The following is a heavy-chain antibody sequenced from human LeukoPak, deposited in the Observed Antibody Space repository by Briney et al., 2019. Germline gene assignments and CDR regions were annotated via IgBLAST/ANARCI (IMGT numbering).Heavy chain of an antibody. CDR2: ISSSGSTI. Sequence: GGSLRLSCAASGFTFSSYEMNWVRQAPGKGLEWVSYISSSGSTIYYADSVKGRFTISRDNAKNTLYLQMNSLRVEDTAVYYCAREGSYLDTGGSYYLHWLDPWGQGTLVTVSS. CDR1: GFTFSSYE. V-gene: IGHV3-48*03. CDR3: AREGSYLDTGGSYYLHWLDP. J-gene: IGHJ5*02. D-gene: IGHD3-22*01.